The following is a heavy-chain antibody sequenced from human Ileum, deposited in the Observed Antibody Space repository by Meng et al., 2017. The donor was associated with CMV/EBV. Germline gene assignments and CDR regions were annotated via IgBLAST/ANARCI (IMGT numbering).Heavy chain of an antibody. J-gene: IGHJ4*02. CDR3: AKDTLSGSSGWFDY. CDR2: ISYNRSNK. V-gene: IGHV3-30*15. CDR1: ELTLSSDA. Sequence: AAELTLSSDAMRWVRQAPSEGLGWVAVISYNRSNKYYAESVKGRFTISRDNSKNTLYLQMSSLRAEDTAVYFCAKDTLSGSSGWFDYWGQGTLVTVSS. D-gene: IGHD6-19*01.